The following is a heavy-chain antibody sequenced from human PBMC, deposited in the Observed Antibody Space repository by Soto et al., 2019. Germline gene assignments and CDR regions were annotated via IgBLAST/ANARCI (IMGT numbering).Heavy chain of an antibody. V-gene: IGHV4-4*02. CDR3: VRDPIRGGYGGLFDV. J-gene: IGHJ3*01. CDR1: SDSISSGHW. Sequence: SETLSLTCAVSSDSISSGHWWSWVRQSPGKGLEWIGEVFHSGTTNYNPSLKSRVTISIDKSKNQFSLRLNSLTAADTARYYGVRDPIRGGYGGLFDVWGRGTMVTVSS. D-gene: IGHD5-18*01. CDR2: VFHSGTT.